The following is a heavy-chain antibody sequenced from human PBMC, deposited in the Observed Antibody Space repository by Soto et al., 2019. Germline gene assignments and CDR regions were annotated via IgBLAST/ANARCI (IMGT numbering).Heavy chain of an antibody. J-gene: IGHJ4*02. V-gene: IGHV3-7*01. CDR1: GFTFSSYW. CDR3: ARVPEDGDYYFDY. D-gene: IGHD4-17*01. CDR2: IKQDGSEK. Sequence: GGSLRLSCAASGFTFSSYWMSWVRQAPGKGLEWVANIKQDGSEKYYVDSVKGRFTISRDNAKNSLYLQMNSLRAEDTAVYYCARVPEDGDYYFDYWGQGTLVTVSS.